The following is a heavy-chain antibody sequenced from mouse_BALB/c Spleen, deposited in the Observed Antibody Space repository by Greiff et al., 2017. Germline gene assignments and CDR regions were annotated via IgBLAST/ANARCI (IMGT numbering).Heavy chain of an antibody. CDR2: INPGSGGT. D-gene: IGHD3-1*01. CDR3: ARSSGYVDY. V-gene: IGHV1-54*01. CDR1: GYAFTNYL. J-gene: IGHJ2*01. Sequence: QVQLQQSGAELVRPGTSVKVSCKASGYAFTNYLIEWVKQRPGQGLEWIGVINPGSGGTNYNEKFKGKATLTADKSSSTAYMQLSSLTSDDSAVYFCARSSGYVDYWGQGTTLTVSS.